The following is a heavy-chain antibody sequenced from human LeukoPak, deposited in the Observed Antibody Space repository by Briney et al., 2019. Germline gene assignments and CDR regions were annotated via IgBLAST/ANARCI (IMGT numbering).Heavy chain of an antibody. J-gene: IGHJ5*02. V-gene: IGHV4-59*08. Sequence: ASETLSLTCTVSGGSISSYYWSWIRQPPGKGLEWIGYIYYSGSTNYNPSLKSRVTISVDTSKNQFSLKLSFVTAADTAVYYCARLDSSGWPGWFDPWGQGTLVTVSS. CDR1: GGSISSYY. CDR2: IYYSGST. D-gene: IGHD6-19*01. CDR3: ARLDSSGWPGWFDP.